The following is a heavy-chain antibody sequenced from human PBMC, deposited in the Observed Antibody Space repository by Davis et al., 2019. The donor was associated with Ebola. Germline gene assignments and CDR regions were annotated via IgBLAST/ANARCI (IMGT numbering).Heavy chain of an antibody. D-gene: IGHD5-12*01. CDR3: ARDAMLRPHAFDI. J-gene: IGHJ3*02. V-gene: IGHV1-18*01. CDR2: ISAYSGNT. CDR1: GYTFTDYA. Sequence: ASVKVSCKASGYTFTDYAISWVRQAPGQGLEWMGWISAYSGNTYFAQKLEGRVTVTADTSTSTIYMGLRSLRSDDTAVYYCARDAMLRPHAFDIWGQGTMVTVSS.